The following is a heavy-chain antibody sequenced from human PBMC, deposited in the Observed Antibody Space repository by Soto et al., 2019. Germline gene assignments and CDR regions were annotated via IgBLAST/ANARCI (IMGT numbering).Heavy chain of an antibody. V-gene: IGHV3-23*01. CDR1: GFTFSSYA. CDR2: ISGSGGST. J-gene: IGHJ5*02. CDR3: AKDPTAPTWWLDP. D-gene: IGHD2-15*01. Sequence: PWGSLRLSCAASGFTFSSYAMSWVRQAPGKGLEWVSAISGSGGSTYYADSVKGRFTISRDNSKNTLYLQMNSLRAEDTAVYYWAKDPTAPTWWLDPWGKGTLVTVSS.